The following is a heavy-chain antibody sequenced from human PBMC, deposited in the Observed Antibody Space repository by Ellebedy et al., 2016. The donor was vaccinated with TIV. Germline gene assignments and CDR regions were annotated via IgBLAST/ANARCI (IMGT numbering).Heavy chain of an antibody. CDR1: RFSFRSYW. Sequence: GGSLRLSCAASRFSFRSYWMAWVRQAPGKGLEWVANINQDGREKYYVDSVKGRFAISRDNAQTSLYLQMNSLRAEETAVYYCATDGSYGDYRSPTHAFEVWGQGTMVTVSS. J-gene: IGHJ3*01. V-gene: IGHV3-7*01. CDR3: ATDGSYGDYRSPTHAFEV. D-gene: IGHD4-17*01. CDR2: INQDGREK.